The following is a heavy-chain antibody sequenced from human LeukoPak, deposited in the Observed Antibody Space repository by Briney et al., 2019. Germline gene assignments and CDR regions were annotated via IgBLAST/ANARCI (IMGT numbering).Heavy chain of an antibody. V-gene: IGHV3-9*01. CDR3: AGSDTTGYSPREWDYWYFDL. Sequence: GGSLRLSCGACGLTYYVFEMHWVRDATGKGVEWGSGIRWYRGHLDYVAYVTGRFTISRDNAKNSLYLQLNSLRAEDTAVYYCAGSDTTGYSPREWDYWYFDLSGRGTLVTVSS. J-gene: IGHJ2*01. CDR2: IRWYRGHL. CDR1: GLTYYVFE. D-gene: IGHD3-9*01.